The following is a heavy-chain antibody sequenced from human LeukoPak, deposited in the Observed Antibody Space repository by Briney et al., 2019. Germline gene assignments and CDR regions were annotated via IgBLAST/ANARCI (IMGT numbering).Heavy chain of an antibody. CDR2: IHPNSGGT. J-gene: IGHJ4*02. CDR1: GYTFTDYS. Sequence: ASVKVSFKASGYTFTDYSIHWVRQAPGQGLEWMGWIHPNSGGTNYAQNFQGRVTMTRDTSISTAYMELSSLRSDDTAVYYCARDSGYCAGVSCSLAEVDYWGQGTLVTVSS. CDR3: ARDSGYCAGVSCSLAEVDY. V-gene: IGHV1-2*02. D-gene: IGHD2-15*01.